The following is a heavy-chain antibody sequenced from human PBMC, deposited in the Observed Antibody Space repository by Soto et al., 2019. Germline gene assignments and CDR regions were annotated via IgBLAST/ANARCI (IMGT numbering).Heavy chain of an antibody. Sequence: SETLSLTCTVSGGSISSSSYYWGWIRQPPGKGLEWIGSIYYSGITYYNPSLKSRFTISVDTSKNQFSLKLSSVTAADTAVYYCARYYCSGGSCYMLVGYWGQGTLVTVSS. V-gene: IGHV4-39*01. D-gene: IGHD2-15*01. CDR1: GGSISSSSYY. CDR3: ARYYCSGGSCYMLVGY. CDR2: IYYSGIT. J-gene: IGHJ4*02.